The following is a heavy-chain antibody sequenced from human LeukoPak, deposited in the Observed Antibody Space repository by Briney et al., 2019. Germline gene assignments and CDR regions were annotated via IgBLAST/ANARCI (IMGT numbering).Heavy chain of an antibody. J-gene: IGHJ4*02. D-gene: IGHD3-10*01. CDR1: GFTFSSYA. V-gene: IGHV3-30-3*01. CDR2: ISYDGSNK. Sequence: GGSLRLSCAASGFTFSSYAMHWVRQAPGKGLEWVAVISYDGSNKYYADSVKGRFTISRDNSKNTLYLQMNSLRAEDTAVYYCARDDGEGPFDYWGQGTLVTVSS. CDR3: ARDDGEGPFDY.